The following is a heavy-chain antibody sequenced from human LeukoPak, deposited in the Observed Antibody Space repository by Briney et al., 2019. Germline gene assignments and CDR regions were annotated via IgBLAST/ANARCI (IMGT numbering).Heavy chain of an antibody. CDR1: GGSISSYH. V-gene: IGHV4-59*01. CDR3: ARASFNSYGIDGFDY. Sequence: PSETLSLTCTVSGGSISSYHWSWIRQPPGKGLEWIAYIYYSGSTKYNPSLKSRVTISVDMPKNQFSLKLSSVTAADTAVYYCARASFNSYGIDGFDYWGQGTLVTVSS. D-gene: IGHD5-18*01. CDR2: IYYSGST. J-gene: IGHJ4*02.